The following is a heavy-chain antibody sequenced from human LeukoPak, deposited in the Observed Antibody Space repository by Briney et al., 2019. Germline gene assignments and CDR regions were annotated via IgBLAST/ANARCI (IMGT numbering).Heavy chain of an antibody. CDR3: AKDRRVYSYGQYYFDY. V-gene: IGHV3-30*02. CDR2: IRYDGSNK. J-gene: IGHJ4*02. D-gene: IGHD5-18*01. Sequence: PGGSLRLSCAASGFTFSSYGMHWVRQAPGKGLEWVAFIRYDGSNKYYADSVKGRFTISRDNSKNTLYLQMNSLRAEDTAVYYCAKDRRVYSYGQYYFDYWGQGTLVTVSS. CDR1: GFTFSSYG.